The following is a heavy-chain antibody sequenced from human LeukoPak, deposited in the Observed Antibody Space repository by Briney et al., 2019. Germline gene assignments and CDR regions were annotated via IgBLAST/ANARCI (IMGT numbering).Heavy chain of an antibody. CDR3: ATFFVAPFDY. D-gene: IGHD2-15*01. J-gene: IGHJ4*02. V-gene: IGHV3-23*01. CDR1: GFTFNKYA. Sequence: GGSLRLSCAASGFTFNKYAMSWVRQAPGKGLEWVSAISDNGGDRKYADSVKGRFTISRDNAKNSLYLQMNSLRAEDTAVYYCATFFVAPFDYWGQGTLVTVSS. CDR2: ISDNGGDR.